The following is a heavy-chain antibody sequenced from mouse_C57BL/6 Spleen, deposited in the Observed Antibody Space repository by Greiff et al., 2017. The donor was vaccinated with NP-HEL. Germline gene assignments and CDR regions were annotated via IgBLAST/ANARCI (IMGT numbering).Heavy chain of an antibody. Sequence: VHLVESGPELVKPGASVKISCKASGYTFTDYYINWVKQRPGQGLEWIGWIFPGSGSTYYNEKFKGKATLTVDKSSSTAYMLLSSLTSEDSAVYFCARERDGGSYAMDYWGQGTSVTVSS. V-gene: IGHV1-75*01. CDR2: IFPGSGST. D-gene: IGHD1-1*02. CDR3: ARERDGGSYAMDY. CDR1: GYTFTDYY. J-gene: IGHJ4*01.